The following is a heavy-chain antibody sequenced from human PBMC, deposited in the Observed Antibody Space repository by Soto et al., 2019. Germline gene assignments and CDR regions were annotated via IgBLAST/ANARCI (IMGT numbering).Heavy chain of an antibody. CDR3: VRSFGWYAIDY. D-gene: IGHD6-19*01. CDR2: ISHIGSV. CDR1: GVSISSNYY. J-gene: IGHJ4*02. V-gene: IGHV4-4*02. Sequence: QVLLQESGPGLVQPSGTLSLSCAVSGVSISSNYYWGWVRQSPGKGLEWLGDISHIGSVNYSPSLMSRVTISMDRSENQFSLKLNSVTAADTAVYYCVRSFGWYAIDYWGKGTLVIGSS.